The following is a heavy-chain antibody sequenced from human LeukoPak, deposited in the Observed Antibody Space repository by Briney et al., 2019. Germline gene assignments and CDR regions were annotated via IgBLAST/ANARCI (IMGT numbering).Heavy chain of an antibody. J-gene: IGHJ4*02. Sequence: ASVKVSCKTSGYTFTSYAVHWVRQAPGQRLEWMGWINAGNGNTQYSQKFQGRVTTTRDTSASTAYMELSSLRSEDTAVYYCARESPQRSGYSYPHWGQGTLVTVSS. D-gene: IGHD5-18*01. V-gene: IGHV1-3*01. CDR2: INAGNGNT. CDR3: ARESPQRSGYSYPH. CDR1: GYTFTSYA.